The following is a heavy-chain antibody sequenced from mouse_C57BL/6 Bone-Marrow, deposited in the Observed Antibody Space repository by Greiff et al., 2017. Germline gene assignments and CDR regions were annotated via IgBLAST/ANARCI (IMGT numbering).Heavy chain of an antibody. J-gene: IGHJ2*01. CDR3: TTYVFDY. Sequence: VQLQQSGAELVRPGASVKLSCTASGFNITDDYMHWVKQRPEQGLEWIGWIDPENGDTEYAAKFQGKATITVDTSSNTAYLQLSSLTSEDTAVYYCTTYVFDYWGQGTTLTVSS. CDR2: IDPENGDT. V-gene: IGHV14-4*01. CDR1: GFNITDDY.